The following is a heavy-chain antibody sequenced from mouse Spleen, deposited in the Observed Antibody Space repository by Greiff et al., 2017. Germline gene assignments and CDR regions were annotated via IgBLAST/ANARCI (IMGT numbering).Heavy chain of an antibody. CDR1: GYTFTSYW. CDR2: IYPGSGST. CDR3: AREDDGYYVGWVAY. V-gene: IGHV1-55*01. J-gene: IGHJ3*01. D-gene: IGHD2-3*01. Sequence: VQLQQPGAELVKPGASVKMSCKASGYTFTSYWITWVKQRPGQGLEWIGDIYPGSGSTNYNEKFKSQATLTVDTSSSTAYMQLSSLTSEDSAVYYCAREDDGYYVGWVAYWGQGTRVTVSA.